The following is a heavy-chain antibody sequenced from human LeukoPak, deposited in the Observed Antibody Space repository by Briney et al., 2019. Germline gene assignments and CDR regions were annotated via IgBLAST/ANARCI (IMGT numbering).Heavy chain of an antibody. CDR2: ISSSSSYI. J-gene: IGHJ3*02. CDR1: GFTFSSYS. D-gene: IGHD3-10*01. Sequence: GGSLRLSCAASGFTFSSYSMNWVRQAPGRGLEWVSSISSSSSYIYYADSVKGRFTISRDNAKNSLYLQMNSLRAEDTAVYYCAHILLLWFGELPGDAFDIWGQGTMVTVSS. V-gene: IGHV3-21*01. CDR3: AHILLLWFGELPGDAFDI.